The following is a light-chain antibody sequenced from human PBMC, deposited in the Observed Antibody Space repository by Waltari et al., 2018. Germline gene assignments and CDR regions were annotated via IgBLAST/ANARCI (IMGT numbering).Light chain of an antibody. V-gene: IGLV2-14*01. Sequence: QSALTQPASVSGSPGQSITISCTGTSGDVGRYNYVSWYQHHPGKAPKLMISEVSNRPSGVSNPLSGSKSDITASLTISGLQAEDEADYYCSSYTGSSNTLYVFGTGTKVTVL. CDR1: SGDVGRYNY. CDR3: SSYTGSSNTLYV. CDR2: EVS. J-gene: IGLJ1*01.